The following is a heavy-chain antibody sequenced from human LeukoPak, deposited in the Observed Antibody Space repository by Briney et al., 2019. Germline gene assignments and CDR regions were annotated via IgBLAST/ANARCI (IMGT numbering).Heavy chain of an antibody. CDR1: GGSISSGGYY. CDR2: IYYSGST. D-gene: IGHD6-19*01. J-gene: IGHJ4*02. V-gene: IGHV4-31*03. CDR3: ARGRPFTDSSGWFTLDNSRYYFDY. Sequence: PSQTLSLTCTVSGGSISSGGYYWSWIRQHPGKGLEWIGYIYYSGSTYYNPSRKSRVTISVDTSKNPFSLKLSSVAAADTAVYYCARGRPFTDSSGWFTLDNSRYYFDYWGQGTLVTVSS.